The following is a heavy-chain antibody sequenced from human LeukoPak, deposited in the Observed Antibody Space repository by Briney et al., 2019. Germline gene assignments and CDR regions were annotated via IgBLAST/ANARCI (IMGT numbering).Heavy chain of an antibody. CDR1: GGSISHYY. Sequence: SETLSLTCTVSGGSISHYYWSWIRQPPGKGLEWIGYIYYIGSTNYNPSLKSRVTISIDTSKNQFSLELTSVTAADTAVYYCARSKSGTYSWFGPWGQGTPVTVSS. D-gene: IGHD1-26*01. CDR3: ARSKSGTYSWFGP. J-gene: IGHJ5*02. CDR2: IYYIGST. V-gene: IGHV4-59*08.